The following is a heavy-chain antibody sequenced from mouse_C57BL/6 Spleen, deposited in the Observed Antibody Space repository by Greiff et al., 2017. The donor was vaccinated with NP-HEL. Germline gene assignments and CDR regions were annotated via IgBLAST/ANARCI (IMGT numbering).Heavy chain of an antibody. CDR2: ISSGSSTI. J-gene: IGHJ3*01. CDR3: AKNFDGPFAY. D-gene: IGHD2-3*01. V-gene: IGHV5-17*01. CDR1: GFTFSDYG. Sequence: EVKLVESGGGLVKPGGSLKLSCAASGFTFSDYGMHWVRQAPEKGLEWVAYISSGSSTIYYADTVKGRFTISRDNAKNTLFLQRTSLRSEDTAIYYCAKNFDGPFAYWGQGTLVTVSA.